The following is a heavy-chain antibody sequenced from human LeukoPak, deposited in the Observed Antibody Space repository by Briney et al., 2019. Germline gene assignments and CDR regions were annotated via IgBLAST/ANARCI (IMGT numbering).Heavy chain of an antibody. V-gene: IGHV1-3*01. CDR2: INAGNGNT. J-gene: IGHJ6*03. CDR3: ARVYQYSSGWSYYYYYYMDV. CDR1: GYTFTSYA. D-gene: IGHD6-19*01. Sequence: GASVKVSCKASGYTFTSYAMHWVRQAPGQRLEWMGWINAGNGNTKYSQEFQGRVTMTTDTSTSTAYMELRSLRSDDTAVYYCARVYQYSSGWSYYYYYYMDVWGKGTTVTISS.